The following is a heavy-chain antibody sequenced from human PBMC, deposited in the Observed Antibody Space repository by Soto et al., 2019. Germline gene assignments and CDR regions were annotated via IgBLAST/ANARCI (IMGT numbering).Heavy chain of an antibody. CDR3: ASSFSGSFSYDSSGYTIWFDP. V-gene: IGHV5-10-1*01. J-gene: IGHJ5*02. CDR2: IDPSDSYT. D-gene: IGHD3-22*01. Sequence: PGESLTISCKVSGYSFTSYWISWVRQMPGKGLEWMGRIDPSDSYTTYSPSFQGHVTISADKSISTAYLQWSSLKASDTAMYYCASSFSGSFSYDSSGYTIWFDPWGQGTLVTV. CDR1: GYSFTSYW.